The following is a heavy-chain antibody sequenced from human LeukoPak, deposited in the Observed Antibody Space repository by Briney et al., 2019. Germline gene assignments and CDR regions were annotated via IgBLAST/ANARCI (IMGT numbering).Heavy chain of an antibody. V-gene: IGHV3-30*09. D-gene: IGHD4-23*01. CDR2: ISYDGSDQ. CDR3: ARGAYGRANSHYFYGLDA. CDR1: GFIFTTYT. Sequence: GRSLRLSCAASGFIFTTYTMHWVRQAPGKGLEWVAVISYDGSDQYYADSVKGRFAISRDNLKNTLYLQMDRLRAEDTAVYYCARGAYGRANSHYFYGLDAWGQGATVTVS. J-gene: IGHJ6*02.